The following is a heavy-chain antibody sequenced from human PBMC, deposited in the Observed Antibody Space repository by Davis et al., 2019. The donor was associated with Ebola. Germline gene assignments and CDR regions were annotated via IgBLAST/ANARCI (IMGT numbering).Heavy chain of an antibody. CDR1: GYTFTDFY. CDR3: ARVDSSGWYYRLSY. V-gene: IGHV7-4-1*02. J-gene: IGHJ4*02. Sequence: AASVKVSCKASGYTFTDFYMHWVRQAPGQGLEWMGWINTNTGNPTYAQGFTGRFVFSLDTSVSTAYLQISSLKAEDTAVYYCARVDSSGWYYRLSYWGQGTLVTVSS. D-gene: IGHD6-19*01. CDR2: INTNTGNP.